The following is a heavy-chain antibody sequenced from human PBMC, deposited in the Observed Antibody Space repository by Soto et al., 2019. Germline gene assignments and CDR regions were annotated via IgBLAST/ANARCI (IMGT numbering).Heavy chain of an antibody. CDR1: GYSFTSYW. D-gene: IGHD4-4*01. Sequence: GESLKISCKGSGYSFTSYWIGWVRQMPGKGLEWMGIIYPGDSDTRYSPSFQGQVTISADKSISTAYLQWSSLKASDTAMYYCARHGSTTVTKRYYYYYGMDVWGQGTKGTVS. V-gene: IGHV5-51*01. CDR2: IYPGDSDT. CDR3: ARHGSTTVTKRYYYYYGMDV. J-gene: IGHJ6*02.